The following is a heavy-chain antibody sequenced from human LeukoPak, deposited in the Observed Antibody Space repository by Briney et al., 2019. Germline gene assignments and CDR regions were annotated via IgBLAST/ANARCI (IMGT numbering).Heavy chain of an antibody. J-gene: IGHJ3*02. D-gene: IGHD3-3*01. CDR2: IWYDGSNK. V-gene: IGHV3-33*01. Sequence: GGSLRLSCAASGFTFSSYGMRWVRQAAGKGLEWVAVIWYDGSNKYYADSVKGRFTISRDNSKNTLYLQMNSLRAEDTAVYYCARDEYSFRAIGVANAFDIWGQGTMVTVSS. CDR3: ARDEYSFRAIGVANAFDI. CDR1: GFTFSSYG.